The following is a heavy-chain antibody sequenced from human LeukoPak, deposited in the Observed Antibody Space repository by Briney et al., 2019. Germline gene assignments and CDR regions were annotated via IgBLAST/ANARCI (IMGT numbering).Heavy chain of an antibody. J-gene: IGHJ4*02. CDR3: ARATPPQN. CDR2: IWYDGSNK. Sequence: PGGSLRLSCAASGFTFSSYVVHWVRQAPGKGLEWVALIWYDGSNKYYADSVKGRFTISRDNSKNTLYLQMNSLRAEDTAVYYCARATPPQNWGQGTLVTVSS. CDR1: GFTFSSYV. V-gene: IGHV3-33*01.